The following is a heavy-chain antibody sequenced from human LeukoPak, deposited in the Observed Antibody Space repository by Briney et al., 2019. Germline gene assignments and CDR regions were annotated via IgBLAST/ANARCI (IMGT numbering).Heavy chain of an antibody. J-gene: IGHJ4*02. CDR3: ARGDHYDILTGYQTPSHLSDY. CDR2: INPNSCGT. D-gene: IGHD3-9*01. Sequence: ASVKVSCKASGYTFTGYYVHWVRQAPGQGLEWMGWINPNSCGTNYAQKFQGRVTMTRDTSISTAYMELSRLRSDDTAVYYCARGDHYDILTGYQTPSHLSDYWGQGTLVTVSS. CDR1: GYTFTGYY. V-gene: IGHV1-2*02.